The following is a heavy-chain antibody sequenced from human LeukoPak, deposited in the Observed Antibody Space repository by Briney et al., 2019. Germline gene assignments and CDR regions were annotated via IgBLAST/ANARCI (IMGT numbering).Heavy chain of an antibody. V-gene: IGHV4-59*01. CDR1: GGSISSYY. D-gene: IGHD6-13*01. Sequence: SETLSLTCTVSGGSISSYYWSWVRQPPGKGLEWIGYIYYSGSTNYNPSLTSRVTISVDASKNQFSLKLSSVTAADTAVYYRARGIAAAKRRFDPWGQGTLVTVSS. CDR3: ARGIAAAKRRFDP. J-gene: IGHJ5*02. CDR2: IYYSGST.